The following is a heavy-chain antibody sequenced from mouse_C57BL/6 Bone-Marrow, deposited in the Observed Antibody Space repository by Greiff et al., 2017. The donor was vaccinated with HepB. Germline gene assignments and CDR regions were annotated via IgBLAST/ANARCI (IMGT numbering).Heavy chain of an antibody. CDR3: ARMDTTVEAWFAY. Sequence: EVQLQQSGPELVKPGASVKISCKASGYTFTDYYMNWVKQSHGKSLEWIGDINPNNGGTSYNQKFKGKATLTVDKSSSTAYMELRSLTSEDSAVYYCARMDTTVEAWFAYWGQGTLVTVSA. V-gene: IGHV1-26*01. CDR2: INPNNGGT. J-gene: IGHJ3*01. CDR1: GYTFTDYY. D-gene: IGHD1-1*01.